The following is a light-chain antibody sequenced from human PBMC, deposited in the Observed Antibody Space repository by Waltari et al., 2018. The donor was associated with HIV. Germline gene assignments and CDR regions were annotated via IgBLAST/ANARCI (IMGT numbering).Light chain of an antibody. CDR1: QLGAKD. J-gene: IGLJ2*01. Sequence: SYELTQPPSVSVSPGQTASITCSGDQLGAKDACWYQQTPGQSPVLGIYQDSKRPSGIPERFSGSNSGNTATLTISGTQAMDEADYYCQAWDSSTVVFGGGTKLTVL. CDR2: QDS. CDR3: QAWDSSTVV. V-gene: IGLV3-1*01.